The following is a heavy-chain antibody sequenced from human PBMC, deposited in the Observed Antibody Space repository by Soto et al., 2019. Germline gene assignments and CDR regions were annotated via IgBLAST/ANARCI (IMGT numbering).Heavy chain of an antibody. CDR2: IYSGGST. CDR3: ASSSYSSGWYYFDY. J-gene: IGHJ4*02. CDR1: GFTVSSNY. D-gene: IGHD6-19*01. V-gene: IGHV3-66*01. Sequence: GGSLRLSCAASGFTVSSNYMSWVRQAPGKGLEWVSVIYSGGSTYYEDSVKGRFTISRDNSKNTLYLQMNSLRAEDTAVYYCASSSYSSGWYYFDYWGQGTLVTVSS.